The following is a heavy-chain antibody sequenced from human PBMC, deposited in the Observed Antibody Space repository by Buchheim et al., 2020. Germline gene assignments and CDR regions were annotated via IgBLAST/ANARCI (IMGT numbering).Heavy chain of an antibody. CDR2: ISSDTNNK. D-gene: IGHD3-16*01. CDR1: GFAFSRYG. J-gene: IGHJ4*02. Sequence: QVQLVESGGGVVQPGRSLRLSCTASGFAFSRYGMHCVRQAPGKGLQVLTVISSDTNNKHYADSVKGRFTISRDNSKNTLYLQLNTLGGEDTDIYFCAMGDADAAVIDYWGQGTL. CDR3: AMGDADAAVIDY. V-gene: IGHV3-30*03.